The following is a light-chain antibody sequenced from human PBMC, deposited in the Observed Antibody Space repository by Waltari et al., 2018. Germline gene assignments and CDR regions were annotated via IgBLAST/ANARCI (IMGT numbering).Light chain of an antibody. V-gene: IGKV1-39*01. Sequence: DIQMTQSPPSLSASTGERVTITCRASENINNHLSWYQQEPGKAPKLLIYSASTLQSGVPSRFSGSGSGTDFSLTISSLRPEDFAVYYCQQSFNMPFTFGGGT. CDR1: ENINNH. CDR3: QQSFNMPFT. CDR2: SAS. J-gene: IGKJ4*01.